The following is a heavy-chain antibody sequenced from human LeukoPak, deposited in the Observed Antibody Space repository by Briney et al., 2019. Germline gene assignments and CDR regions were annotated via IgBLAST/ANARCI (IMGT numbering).Heavy chain of an antibody. CDR2: ISYDGSNK. V-gene: IGHV3-30*18. J-gene: IGHJ4*02. D-gene: IGHD6-6*01. Sequence: PGRSLRLSCAASGFTFSSYGMHWVRQAPGKGLEWVAVISYDGSNKYYADSVKGRFTISRDNSKNTLYPQMNSLRAEDTAVYYCAKDRSSSSFDYWGQGTLVTVSS. CDR3: AKDRSSSSFDY. CDR1: GFTFSSYG.